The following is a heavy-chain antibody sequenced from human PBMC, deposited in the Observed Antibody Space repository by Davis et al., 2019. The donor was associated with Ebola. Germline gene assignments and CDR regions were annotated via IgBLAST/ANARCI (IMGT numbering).Heavy chain of an antibody. CDR3: ARGSLYVWFDP. Sequence: MPSETLSLTCAVYGCSFSGYYWSWIRQPPGKGLEWIGEINHSGSTNYNPSLKSRVTISVDTSKNQFSLKLSSVTAADTAVYYCARGSLYVWFDPWGQGTLVTVSS. CDR1: GCSFSGYY. CDR2: INHSGST. J-gene: IGHJ5*02. D-gene: IGHD3-16*01. V-gene: IGHV4-34*01.